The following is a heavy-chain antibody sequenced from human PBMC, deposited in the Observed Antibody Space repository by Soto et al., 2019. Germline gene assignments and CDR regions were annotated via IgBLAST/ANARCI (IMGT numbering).Heavy chain of an antibody. CDR1: GGSISSYY. J-gene: IGHJ4*02. V-gene: IGHV4-59*01. CDR3: ARPTYVDYVFNY. D-gene: IGHD4-17*01. CDR2: IYYSGST. Sequence: SGTLSLTWTASGGSISSYYGSWIRPPPGKGLEWIGYIYYSGSTTYNPSLKRRVTISVDTSMNQFSLKLSSVTAADTAVYYCARPTYVDYVFNYWGQGTLVTVS.